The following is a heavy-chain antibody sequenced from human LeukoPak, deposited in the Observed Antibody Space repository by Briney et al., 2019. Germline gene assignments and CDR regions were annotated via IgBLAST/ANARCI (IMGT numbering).Heavy chain of an antibody. J-gene: IGHJ6*02. Sequence: AASVKVSCKASGYTFTSYYMHWVRQAPGQGLEWMGIINPSGGSTSYAQKFQGRVTMTRDTSTSTVYMELSSLRSEDTAVYYCARDLFPIQLWFYYGMDVWGQGTTVTVSS. D-gene: IGHD5-18*01. CDR1: GYTFTSYY. CDR2: INPSGGST. CDR3: ARDLFPIQLWFYYGMDV. V-gene: IGHV1-46*01.